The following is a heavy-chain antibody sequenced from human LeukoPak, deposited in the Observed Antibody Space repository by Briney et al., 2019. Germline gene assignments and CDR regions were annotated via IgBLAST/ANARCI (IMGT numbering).Heavy chain of an antibody. CDR3: ARRGVTTGPYYYYGMDV. CDR2: INHSGST. J-gene: IGHJ6*02. CDR1: GGSFSGYY. D-gene: IGHD4-17*01. Sequence: SETLSLTCAVYGGSFSGYYWSWIRQPPGKGLEWIGEINHSGSTNYNPSLKSRVTISVDTSKNQFSLKLSSVTAADTAVYYCARRGVTTGPYYYYGMDVWGQGTTVTVSS. V-gene: IGHV4-34*01.